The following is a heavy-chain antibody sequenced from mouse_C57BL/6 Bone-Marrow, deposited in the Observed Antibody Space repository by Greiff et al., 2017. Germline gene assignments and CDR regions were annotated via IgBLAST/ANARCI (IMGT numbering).Heavy chain of an antibody. Sequence: VQLQQSGPGLVQPSQCLSITCTASGFSLTSYGVHWVRQSPGKGLEWLGVIWSGGSTDYNAAFISRLSISKDNSKCQVFFKMNSLQADDTAIYYCAREGGFYYGYDAMDYWGQGTSVTVSS. CDR3: AREGGFYYGYDAMDY. D-gene: IGHD2-1*01. J-gene: IGHJ4*01. V-gene: IGHV2-2*01. CDR1: GFSLTSYG. CDR2: IWSGGST.